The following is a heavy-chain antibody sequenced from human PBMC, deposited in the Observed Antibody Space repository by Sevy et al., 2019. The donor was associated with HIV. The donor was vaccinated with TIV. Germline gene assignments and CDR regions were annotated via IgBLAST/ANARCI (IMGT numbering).Heavy chain of an antibody. CDR2: ISYNGSDK. Sequence: GGSLRLSCAASGFTFSSYGMHGVRQAPGKGLEWVAVISYNGSDKFYADSVKGRFTISRDNSKNTVYLQMNSLGPEDAAVYYCANDLLGVYYDSSGVLDYWGQGTLVTVSS. CDR3: ANDLLGVYYDSSGVLDY. V-gene: IGHV3-30*18. CDR1: GFTFSSYG. D-gene: IGHD3-22*01. J-gene: IGHJ4*02.